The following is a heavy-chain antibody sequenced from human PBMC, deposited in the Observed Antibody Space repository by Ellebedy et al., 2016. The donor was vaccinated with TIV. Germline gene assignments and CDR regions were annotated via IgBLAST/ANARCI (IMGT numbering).Heavy chain of an antibody. CDR1: GFTVSSNY. J-gene: IGHJ6*02. V-gene: IGHV3-53*01. CDR3: AKDSSSWYFDFYGMDV. CDR2: IYSGGST. D-gene: IGHD6-13*01. Sequence: GESLKISXAASGFTVSSNYMSWVRQAPGKGLEWVSVIYSGGSTYYADSVKGRFTISRDNSKNTLYLQMNSLRAEDTAVYYCAKDSSSWYFDFYGMDVWGQGTTVTVSS.